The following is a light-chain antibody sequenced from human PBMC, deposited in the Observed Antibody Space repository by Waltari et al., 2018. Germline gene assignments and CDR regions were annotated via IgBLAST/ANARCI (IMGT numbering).Light chain of an antibody. CDR1: LSVLYSPNNKNY. J-gene: IGKJ2*01. CDR2: WSS. CDR3: QQYHTTPYT. Sequence: DIVMTQSPDSLAVSLGERATINCKSSLSVLYSPNNKNYLAWYQHKPGQPPKLPLYWSSTREAGVPDRFSGSGSGTDFTLTINSLQAEDVAVYYCQQYHTTPYTFGQGTKLEIK. V-gene: IGKV4-1*01.